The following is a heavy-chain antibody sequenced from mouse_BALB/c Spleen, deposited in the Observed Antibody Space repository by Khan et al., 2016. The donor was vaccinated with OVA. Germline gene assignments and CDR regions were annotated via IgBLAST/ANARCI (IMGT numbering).Heavy chain of an antibody. Sequence: QIQLVQSGPELKKPGETVKISCKASGYTFTNYGMNWVKQAPGKGLKWMGWINTYTGEPTYADDFKGRFAFSLETSARTAYLQINNLKNEDTATXFCARNGNYWYFDVWGAETTVTVSS. D-gene: IGHD2-1*01. CDR1: GYTFTNYG. CDR3: ARNGNYWYFDV. V-gene: IGHV9-3-1*01. CDR2: INTYTGEP. J-gene: IGHJ1*01.